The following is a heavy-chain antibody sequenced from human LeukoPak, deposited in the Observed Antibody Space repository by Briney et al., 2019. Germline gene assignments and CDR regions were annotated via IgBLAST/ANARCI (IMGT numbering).Heavy chain of an antibody. CDR3: VRATAAGSGRAFDY. CDR2: IHHSKGT. D-gene: IGHD3-10*01. CDR1: GESISDYY. V-gene: IGHV4-34*01. J-gene: IGHJ4*02. Sequence: SETLSLTCAVYGESISDYYWTWIRQFPGKGLEWIGEIHHSKGTNYNPSLKSRLTMSVDRSKNQFSLKLSSVTAADTAVYYCVRATAAGSGRAFDYWAQGSLVPVSS.